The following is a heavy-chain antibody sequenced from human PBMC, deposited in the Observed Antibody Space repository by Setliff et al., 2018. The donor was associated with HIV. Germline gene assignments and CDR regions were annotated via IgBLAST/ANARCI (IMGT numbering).Heavy chain of an antibody. D-gene: IGHD3-10*01. V-gene: IGHV4-39*07. CDR3: ARLKSGSLGGYVDY. Sequence: SETLSLTCTVSSGSISSSTYYWGWIRQPPGKGLEWIGSIYYSGSTYYNPSLKSRVTISVDTSKNQFSLILSSVTAADTAVYYCARLKSGSLGGYVDYWGQGTLVTVSS. CDR2: IYYSGST. J-gene: IGHJ4*02. CDR1: SGSISSSTYY.